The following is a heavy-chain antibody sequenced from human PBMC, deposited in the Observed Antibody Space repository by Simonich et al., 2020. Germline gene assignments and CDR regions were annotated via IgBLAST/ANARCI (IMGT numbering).Heavy chain of an antibody. CDR2: IYYSGST. CDR3: ARHAGFAFDI. Sequence: QLQLQESGPGLVKPSETLSLTCTVSGCSISSGIYYGGWIRQPPGKGLEWIGSIYYSGSTYYNPSLKSRVTISVDTSKNQFSLKLSSVTAADTAVYYCARHAGFAFDIWGQGTMVTVSS. V-gene: IGHV4-39*01. CDR1: GCSISSGIYY. J-gene: IGHJ3*02. D-gene: IGHD6-13*01.